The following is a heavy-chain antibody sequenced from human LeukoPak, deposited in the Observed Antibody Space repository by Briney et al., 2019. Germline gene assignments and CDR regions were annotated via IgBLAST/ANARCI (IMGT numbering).Heavy chain of an antibody. CDR2: IMPLFGTA. D-gene: IGHD2-2*01. CDR3: ASGRTDIVVVPATLRNCYFDY. CDR1: GGTFSRND. V-gene: IGHV1-69*06. Sequence: ASVKVSCKASGGTFSRNDISWVRQAPGQGLEWMGGIMPLFGTAKNAQKFQGRVTITADKSTSTAYMELSSLRSEDTAVYYCASGRTDIVVVPATLRNCYFDYWGQGTLVTVSS. J-gene: IGHJ4*02.